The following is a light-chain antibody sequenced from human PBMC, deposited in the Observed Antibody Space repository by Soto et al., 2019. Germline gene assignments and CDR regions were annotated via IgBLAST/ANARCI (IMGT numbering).Light chain of an antibody. Sequence: DIQTTQSPSSLSASVGDRVTITCRTSDNIAKYLNWYQQKPGKAPKLLIYAASTLQSGVPSRFSGSGSGTEFTLTISSLQPEDFATYYCQQLNSYPRTFGQGTKVDIK. J-gene: IGKJ1*01. CDR1: DNIAKY. V-gene: IGKV1-9*01. CDR3: QQLNSYPRT. CDR2: AAS.